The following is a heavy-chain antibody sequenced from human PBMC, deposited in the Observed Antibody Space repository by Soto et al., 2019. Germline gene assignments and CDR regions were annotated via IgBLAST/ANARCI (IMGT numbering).Heavy chain of an antibody. D-gene: IGHD2-8*01. Sequence: EVQLVESGGGLIQPGGSLRLSCAASGFSVSSNYMSWVRQAPGKGLEWVSVIYTGGTTYYADSVRGRFTISRDNSNNTLYLQMSSLRAEDTALYYCARDLGVRGFDYWGQGTLVTVSS. CDR3: ARDLGVRGFDY. V-gene: IGHV3-53*01. CDR2: IYTGGTT. CDR1: GFSVSSNY. J-gene: IGHJ4*02.